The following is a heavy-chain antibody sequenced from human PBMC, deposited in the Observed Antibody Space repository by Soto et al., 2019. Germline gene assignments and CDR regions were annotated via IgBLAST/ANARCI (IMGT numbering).Heavy chain of an antibody. V-gene: IGHV4-31*03. CDR3: ARESYGGNSAFDS. CDR1: GGSISSGYY. Sequence: QVQLQESGPGLVKPSQTLPLTCTVSGGSISSGYYWSWIRQHPGKGLEWIGYIYYSGSTKYNPSLKSRVTISVDTSKNQFSLKLTSVTAADTAVYYCARESYGGNSAFDSWGQGTLVTVSS. J-gene: IGHJ4*02. D-gene: IGHD4-17*01. CDR2: IYYSGST.